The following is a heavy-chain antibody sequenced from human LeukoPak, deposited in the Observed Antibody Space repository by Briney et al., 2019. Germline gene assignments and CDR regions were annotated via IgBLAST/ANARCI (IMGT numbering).Heavy chain of an antibody. V-gene: IGHV1-18*01. CDR3: ARALIVATIETWFDP. CDR1: GYTFTSYG. Sequence: GASVKVSCKASGYTFTSYGISWVRQAPGQGLEWMGWISAYNGNTNYAQKLQGRVTMTTDTSTSTAYMELRSLRSDDTAVYYCARALIVATIETWFDPWGQGTLVTVSS. J-gene: IGHJ5*02. D-gene: IGHD5-12*01. CDR2: ISAYNGNT.